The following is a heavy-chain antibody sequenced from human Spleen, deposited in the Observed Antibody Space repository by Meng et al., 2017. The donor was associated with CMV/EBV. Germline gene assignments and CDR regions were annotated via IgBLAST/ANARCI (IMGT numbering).Heavy chain of an antibody. J-gene: IGHJ4*02. Sequence: GESLKISCAASGFTFSNCAMSWVRQAPGKGLEWVSAISGSGENTYYADSVKGRFTISRDNSKNTLYLQMRSLRVEDTAVYYCARESNYNVLDYGGQGSLVTVSS. D-gene: IGHD1-7*01. CDR2: ISGSGENT. CDR3: ARESNYNVLDY. CDR1: GFTFSNCA. V-gene: IGHV3-23*01.